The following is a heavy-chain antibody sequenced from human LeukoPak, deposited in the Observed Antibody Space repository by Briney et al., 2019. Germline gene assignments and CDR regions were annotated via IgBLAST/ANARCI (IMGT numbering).Heavy chain of an antibody. V-gene: IGHV4-39*07. CDR1: GGSISSSSYY. CDR2: IYYSGST. J-gene: IGHJ3*02. D-gene: IGHD3-22*01. CDR3: ARANYYDTSGYSRGAFDI. Sequence: SETLSLTCTVSGGSISSSSYYWGWIRQPPGKGLEWIGSIYYSGSTYYNPSLKSRVTISVDTSKNQFSLRLSSVTAADTAVFYCARANYYDTSGYSRGAFDIWGQGTMVTVSS.